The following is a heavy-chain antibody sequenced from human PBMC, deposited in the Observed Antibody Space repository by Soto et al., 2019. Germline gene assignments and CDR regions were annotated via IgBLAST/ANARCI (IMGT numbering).Heavy chain of an antibody. J-gene: IGHJ4*02. CDR1: GGYISSSSYY. D-gene: IGHD2-15*01. CDR2: IYYSGST. CDR3: ASLVGYCSGGSCYSIPYYFDY. V-gene: IGHV4-39*01. Sequence: SETLSLTYTVSGGYISSSSYYWGWIRQPPGKGLEWIGSIYYSGSTYYNPSLKSRVTISVDTSKNQFSLKLSSVTAADTAVYYCASLVGYCSGGSCYSIPYYFDYWGQGTLVTVSS.